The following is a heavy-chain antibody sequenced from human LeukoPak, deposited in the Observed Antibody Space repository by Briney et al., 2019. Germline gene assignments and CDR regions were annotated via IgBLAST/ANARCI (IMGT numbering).Heavy chain of an antibody. D-gene: IGHD5-18*01. Sequence: ASVKVSCKASGYTFTGYYMHWVRQAPGQGLEWMGWINPNSGGTNYAQKSQGWVTMTRDTSISTAYMELSRLRSDDTAVYYCARGGSDSYGYYYYYGMDVWGQGTTVTVSS. CDR1: GYTFTGYY. J-gene: IGHJ6*02. V-gene: IGHV1-2*04. CDR2: INPNSGGT. CDR3: ARGGSDSYGYYYYYGMDV.